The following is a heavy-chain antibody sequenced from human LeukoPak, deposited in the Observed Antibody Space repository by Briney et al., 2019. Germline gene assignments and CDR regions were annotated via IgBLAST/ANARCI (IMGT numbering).Heavy chain of an antibody. D-gene: IGHD1-26*01. J-gene: IGHJ4*02. CDR3: ARWGTADYFDY. Sequence: GGSLRLSCAASGFPFTTYAMTWVRQAPGKGLEWVSTISGSGGSTYYADSVKGRFTISRDNSKNTLYLQMNSLRAEDTAVYYCARWGTADYFDYWGQGTLVTVSS. V-gene: IGHV3-23*01. CDR1: GFPFTTYA. CDR2: ISGSGGST.